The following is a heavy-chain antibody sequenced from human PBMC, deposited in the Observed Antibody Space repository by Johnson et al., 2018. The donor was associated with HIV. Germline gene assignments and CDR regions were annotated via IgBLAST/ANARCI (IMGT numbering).Heavy chain of an antibody. D-gene: IGHD3-22*01. Sequence: QVLLVESGGGVVQPGGSLRLSCAASGFTFSSYGMHWVRQAPGKGLEWVAFIRYDGTNKYSPDSVKGRFTISRDNSKNTVYLQMNRLRPEDTAVYYCAKIRRAYYEDAFDMWGQGTMVTVSS. V-gene: IGHV3-30*02. CDR1: GFTFSSYG. CDR2: IRYDGTNK. J-gene: IGHJ3*02. CDR3: AKIRRAYYEDAFDM.